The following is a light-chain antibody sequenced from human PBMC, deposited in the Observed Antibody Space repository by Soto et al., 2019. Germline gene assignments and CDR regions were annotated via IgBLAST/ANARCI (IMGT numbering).Light chain of an antibody. J-gene: IGKJ2*01. Sequence: EIVLTQSPGTLSLSPGERATLSCRASQSVSSSYLAWYQQKPGQAPRLLIYGASSRATGIPDRFSGSGSGTDFTLNISRMETADFAVYYCQQYGRTPRTFGQGTKLETK. CDR2: GAS. V-gene: IGKV3-20*01. CDR1: QSVSSSY. CDR3: QQYGRTPRT.